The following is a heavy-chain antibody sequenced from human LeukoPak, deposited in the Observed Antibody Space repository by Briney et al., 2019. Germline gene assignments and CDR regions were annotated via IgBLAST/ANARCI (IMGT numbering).Heavy chain of an antibody. V-gene: IGHV5-51*01. D-gene: IGHD2-2*01. Sequence: AESLKISCRGSGYSFNTYWIGWVRQMPGKGLEWMGIIYPGDSDTRYSPSFRGQVTMSADKSINTAYLQWSSLKASDTAMYFCARRQGCSTSSCPPDSWGQGTLVTVSS. CDR1: GYSFNTYW. J-gene: IGHJ4*02. CDR3: ARRQGCSTSSCPPDS. CDR2: IYPGDSDT.